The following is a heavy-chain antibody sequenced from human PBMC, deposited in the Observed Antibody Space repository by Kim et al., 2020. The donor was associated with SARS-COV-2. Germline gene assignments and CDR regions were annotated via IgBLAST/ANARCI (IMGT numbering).Heavy chain of an antibody. CDR2: ISDNGAS. Sequence: SETLSLTCTVAGASMKTNYWGWIRQSPGKRLEWLGYISDNGASYYASSLAGRVSFSLDTSKSQLYLTLNSVTAADTAVYYCARYSIRDVHWFDSWRQG. D-gene: IGHD2-15*01. V-gene: IGHV4-59*13. CDR1: GASMKTNY. CDR3: ARYSIRDVHWFDS. J-gene: IGHJ5*01.